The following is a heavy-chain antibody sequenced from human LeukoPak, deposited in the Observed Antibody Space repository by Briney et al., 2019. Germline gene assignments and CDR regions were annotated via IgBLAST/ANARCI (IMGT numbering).Heavy chain of an antibody. Sequence: SETLSLTCTVSGGSISSYYWSWIRQPPGKGLEWIGEINHSGSTNYNPSLKSRVTISVDTSKNQFSLKLSSVTAADTAVYYCARLDCSSTSCYQFDYWGQGTLVTVSS. CDR1: GGSISSYY. CDR2: INHSGST. CDR3: ARLDCSSTSCYQFDY. D-gene: IGHD2-2*01. J-gene: IGHJ4*02. V-gene: IGHV4-34*01.